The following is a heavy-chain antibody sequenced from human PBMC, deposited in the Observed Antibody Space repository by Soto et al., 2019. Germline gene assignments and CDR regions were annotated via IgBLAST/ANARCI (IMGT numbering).Heavy chain of an antibody. D-gene: IGHD5-12*01. Sequence: QVQRQESGPGLVKPSETLSLTCTVSGGSISSYYWSWIRQPPGQGLEWVGYIYYSGSTAYNPSLKSRLTISVDTSKNQFSLKLRSVTAADTAVYYCARLGRWLQALDSWGQGTLVTVSS. V-gene: IGHV4-59*08. CDR3: ARLGRWLQALDS. J-gene: IGHJ4*02. CDR1: GGSISSYY. CDR2: IYYSGST.